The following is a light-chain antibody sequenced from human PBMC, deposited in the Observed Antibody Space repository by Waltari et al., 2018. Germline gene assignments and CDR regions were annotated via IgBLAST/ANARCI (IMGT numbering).Light chain of an antibody. CDR2: HAS. CDR3: QKYVTLPAT. CDR1: QNVGKY. V-gene: IGKV3-20*01. Sequence: EFLLTQSPGTVSVSPGEGVTLSCRASQNVGKYLAWYQQRPGQPPRLLIYHASNRAIGIPDRFSGSGSGTDFSLTISRLEPEDFAVYYCQKYVTLPATFG. J-gene: IGKJ1*01.